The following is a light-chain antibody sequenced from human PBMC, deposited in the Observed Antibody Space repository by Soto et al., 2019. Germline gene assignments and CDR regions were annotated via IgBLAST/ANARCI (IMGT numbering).Light chain of an antibody. V-gene: IGKV3-15*01. Sequence: EIVMTQSPATLSVSPGERATLSSRASQSVSSNLAWYQQKPGQAPRLLIYGASTRATGIPARFSGSGSGTEFTLTISSLQSEDFAVYYCQQYKNWPHTFGQGTKVEIK. CDR2: GAS. CDR3: QQYKNWPHT. CDR1: QSVSSN. J-gene: IGKJ1*01.